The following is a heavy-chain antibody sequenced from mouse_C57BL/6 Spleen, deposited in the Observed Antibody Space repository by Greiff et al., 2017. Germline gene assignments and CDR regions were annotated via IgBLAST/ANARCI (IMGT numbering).Heavy chain of an antibody. D-gene: IGHD2-4*01. CDR1: GYAFSSSW. Sequence: VKLVVSGPELVKPGASVMISCKASGYAFSSSWMNWVKQRPGKGLEWIGRIYPGDGETNYNGKFKGKATLTADKSSSTAYMQLSSLTSEDSAVYFCAFYDYDGAWFAYWGQGTLVTVSA. V-gene: IGHV1-82*01. J-gene: IGHJ3*01. CDR2: IYPGDGET. CDR3: AFYDYDGAWFAY.